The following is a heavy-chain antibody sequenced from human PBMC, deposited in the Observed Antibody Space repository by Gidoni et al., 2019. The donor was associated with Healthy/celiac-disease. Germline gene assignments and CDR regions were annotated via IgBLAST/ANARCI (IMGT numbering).Heavy chain of an antibody. J-gene: IGHJ5*02. D-gene: IGHD6-13*01. CDR2: IYYSGST. CDR3: ARHPTAGIAAAVLWFDP. CDR1: GGSISSSSYY. V-gene: IGHV4-39*01. Sequence: QLQLQESGPGLVKPSETLSLTCTVSGGSISSSSYYWGWIRQPPGKGLEWIGSIYYSGSTYYNPSLKSRVTISVDTSKNQFSLKLSSVTAADTAVYYCARHPTAGIAAAVLWFDPWGQGTLVTVSS.